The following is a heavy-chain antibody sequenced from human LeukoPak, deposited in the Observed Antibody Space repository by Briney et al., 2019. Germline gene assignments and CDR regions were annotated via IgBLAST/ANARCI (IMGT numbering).Heavy chain of an antibody. CDR1: GYTFTSYG. CDR3: AMSSGSYYNTDAFDI. V-gene: IGHV1-18*01. J-gene: IGHJ3*02. D-gene: IGHD3-10*01. Sequence: ASVTVSCKASGYTFTSYGISWVRQAPGQGLEWMGWISAYNGNTDYAQKLQGRVTMTTDTSTSTAYMELRSLRSDDTAVYYCAMSSGSYYNTDAFDIWGQGTMVTASS. CDR2: ISAYNGNT.